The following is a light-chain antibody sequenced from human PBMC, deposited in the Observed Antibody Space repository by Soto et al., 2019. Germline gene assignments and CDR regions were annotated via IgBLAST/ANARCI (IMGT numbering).Light chain of an antibody. CDR3: CSYTGDTTVV. CDR1: SSDVGNYKY. Sequence: QSALTQPASVSGSPGQSITISCTGTSSDVGNYKYVSWYQQHPGKAPKLMIYEVSNRPSGVSNRFSGSKSGNTASLTISGLQAEDETDYYCCSYTGDTTVVFGTGTKVNVL. J-gene: IGLJ1*01. V-gene: IGLV2-14*01. CDR2: EVS.